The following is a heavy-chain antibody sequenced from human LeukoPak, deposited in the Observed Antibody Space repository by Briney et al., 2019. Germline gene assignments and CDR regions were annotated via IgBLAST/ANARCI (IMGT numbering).Heavy chain of an antibody. CDR2: IYYSGST. CDR3: ARVLIWFGELDAFDI. D-gene: IGHD3-10*01. V-gene: IGHV4-59*01. CDR1: GGSISSYY. J-gene: IGHJ3*02. Sequence: SETLSLTCTVSGGSISSYYWSWIRQPPGKGLEWIGYIYYSGSTNYNPSLRGRVTISVDTSKNQFSLKLSSVTAADTAVYYCARVLIWFGELDAFDIWGQGTMVTVSS.